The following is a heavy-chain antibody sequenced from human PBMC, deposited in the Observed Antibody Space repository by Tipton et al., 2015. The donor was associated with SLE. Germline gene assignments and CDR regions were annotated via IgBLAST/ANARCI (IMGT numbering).Heavy chain of an antibody. CDR1: GGSISSGGYY. V-gene: IGHV4-61*02. J-gene: IGHJ6*03. Sequence: TLSLTCTVSGGSISSGGYYWRWIRQPPGKGLEWIGCFYTSGSTNNNPSPKVRVTIYVDTSKNQFSLKLSSVAAADTAVYYCAYSGYADYYYYMDVWGKGTAVTVSS. D-gene: IGHD5-12*01. CDR2: FYTSGST. CDR3: AYSGYADYYYYMDV.